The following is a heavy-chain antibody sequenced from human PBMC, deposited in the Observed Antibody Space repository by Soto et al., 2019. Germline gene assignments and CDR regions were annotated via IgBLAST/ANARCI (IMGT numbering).Heavy chain of an antibody. CDR2: ISYDGSNK. Sequence: PGGSLRLSCAASGFTFSSYAMHWVRQDPGKGLEWVAVISYDGSNKYYADSVKGRFTISRDNSKNTLYLQMNSLRAEDTAVYYCENGFDYWGQGTLVTVSS. CDR1: GFTFSSYA. J-gene: IGHJ4*02. CDR3: ENGFDY. V-gene: IGHV3-30-3*01.